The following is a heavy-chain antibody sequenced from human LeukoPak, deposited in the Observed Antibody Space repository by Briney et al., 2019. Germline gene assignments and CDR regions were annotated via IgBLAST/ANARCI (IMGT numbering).Heavy chain of an antibody. CDR3: ARDFGRGELVGATLYYYYYGMDV. Sequence: GGSLRLSCAASGFTFDDYAMHWVRQAPGKGLEWVPYISSSSTTIYYTDSVKGRFTISRDNAKNSLYLQMDSLRDEDTAVYYCARDFGRGELVGATLYYYYYGMDVWGQGTTVTVSS. D-gene: IGHD1-26*01. J-gene: IGHJ6*02. V-gene: IGHV3-48*02. CDR1: GFTFDDYA. CDR2: ISSSSTTI.